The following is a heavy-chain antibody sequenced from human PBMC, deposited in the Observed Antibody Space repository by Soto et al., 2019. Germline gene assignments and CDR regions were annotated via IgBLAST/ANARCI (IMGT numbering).Heavy chain of an antibody. J-gene: IGHJ4*02. CDR1: GYTFTSYS. Sequence: PGESLKMSCDASGYTFTSYSITWVLQMPGKGLEWMGTIDPSDSYTNYSPSFQGHVTISADKSISTAFVQWSSLKASDTAMYYCARSSASGLDDWGRGTLVTVSS. V-gene: IGHV5-10-1*01. D-gene: IGHD3-10*01. CDR2: IDPSDSYT. CDR3: ARSSASGLDD.